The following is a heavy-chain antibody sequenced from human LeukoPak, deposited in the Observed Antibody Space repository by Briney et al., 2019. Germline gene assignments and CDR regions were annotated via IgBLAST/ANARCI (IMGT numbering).Heavy chain of an antibody. J-gene: IGHJ5*02. CDR3: ARLISSSWYRRFDP. Sequence: SETLSLTCTVSGGSISGGSYYWSWIRQPPGKGLEWIGSIYYSGSTYYNPSLKSRVTISVDTSKNQFSLKLTSVNAADTAVYYCARLISSSWYRRFDPWGQGTLVTVSS. CDR2: IYYSGST. V-gene: IGHV4-39*01. D-gene: IGHD6-13*01. CDR1: GGSISGGSYY.